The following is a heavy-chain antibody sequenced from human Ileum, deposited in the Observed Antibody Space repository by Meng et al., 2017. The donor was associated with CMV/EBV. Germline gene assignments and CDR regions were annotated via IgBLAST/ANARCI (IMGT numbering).Heavy chain of an antibody. J-gene: IGHJ2*01. V-gene: IGHV3-23*01. CDR2: ISNSGANHI. D-gene: IGHD2-21*02. CDR3: AKGLPLAYCGGACYPNWYFDL. CDR1: YA. Sequence: YALNLVRQAPGKGLEWVSSISNSGANHIYYADSVKGRFTISRDLSKNMVYLQMDSLRAEDTAVYYCAKGLPLAYCGGACYPNWYFDLWGRGTLVTVSS.